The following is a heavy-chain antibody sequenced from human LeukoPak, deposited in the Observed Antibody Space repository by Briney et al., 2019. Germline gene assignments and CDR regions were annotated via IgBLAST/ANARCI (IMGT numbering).Heavy chain of an antibody. Sequence: GGSLRLSCAVSGFTFSANNMHWVRQAPGKGLEWVTFIDHDGSQKFYADSVKVRFTISRDNSKNALYLHINSLRPEDTAVYYCAKDGGGGAYSFDYWGQGSLRTVSS. CDR3: AKDGGGGAYSFDY. CDR1: GFTFSANN. CDR2: IDHDGSQK. D-gene: IGHD3-16*01. V-gene: IGHV3-30*02. J-gene: IGHJ4*02.